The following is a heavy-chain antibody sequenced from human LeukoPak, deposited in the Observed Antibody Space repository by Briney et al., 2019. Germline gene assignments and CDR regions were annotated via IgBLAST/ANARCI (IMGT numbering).Heavy chain of an antibody. V-gene: IGHV4-59*01. CDR1: GGSISSYS. Sequence: SETLSLTCTVFGGSISSYSWSWIRHPPRKGLGWIGDIYYSGSTTYYPSQKTRVTISVDTSKNLFSLKLRSGTAADTGVYYCASSSGTDYWGQGTLVTVSS. J-gene: IGHJ4*02. D-gene: IGHD6-25*01. CDR3: ASSSGTDY. CDR2: IYYSGST.